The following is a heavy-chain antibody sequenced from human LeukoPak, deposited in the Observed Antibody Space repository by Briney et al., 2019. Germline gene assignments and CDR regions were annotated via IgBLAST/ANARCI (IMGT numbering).Heavy chain of an antibody. CDR3: ARVVRVSSHYYYGMDV. CDR1: GFTFSSYW. Sequence: GGSLRLSCAASGFTFSSYWMSWVRQAPGKGLEWVANIKQDGSEKYYVDSVKGRFTISRDNAKNSLYLQMNSLRAEDTAVYYCARVVRVSSHYYYGMDVWGQGTTVTVSS. J-gene: IGHJ6*02. CDR2: IKQDGSEK. V-gene: IGHV3-7*01. D-gene: IGHD4-23*01.